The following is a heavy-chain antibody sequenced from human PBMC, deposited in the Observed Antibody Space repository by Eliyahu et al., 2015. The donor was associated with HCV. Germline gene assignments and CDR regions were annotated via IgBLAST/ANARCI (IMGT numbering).Heavy chain of an antibody. CDR2: IYTSGST. D-gene: IGHD1-7*01. V-gene: IGHV4-4*07. J-gene: IGHJ3*02. CDR3: ARSPYNWNYLYAFDI. Sequence: QVQLQESGPGLVKPSETLSLTCTVSGGSISSYYWSWIRQPAGKGLEWIGGIYTSGSTNYNPSLKSRVTMSVDTSKNQFSLKLSSVTAADTAVYYCARSPYNWNYLYAFDIWGQGTMVTVSS. CDR1: GGSISSYY.